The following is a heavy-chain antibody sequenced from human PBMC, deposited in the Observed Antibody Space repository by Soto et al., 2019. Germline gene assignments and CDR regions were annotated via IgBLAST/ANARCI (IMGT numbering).Heavy chain of an antibody. V-gene: IGHV1-3*01. CDR3: ATTASGTNCFDH. CDR1: GYIFTGYA. Sequence: QVQLVQSGAEARKPGASVKVSCRASGYIFTGYAIHWVCQAPGQRLEWMGWIGAGNGNTRYSQKFQDRDTISRDTYASTAYMELTSLTSEYTAIYYCATTASGTNCFDHWGQGTMVTVYS. J-gene: IGHJ4*02. CDR2: IGAGNGNT. D-gene: IGHD4-4*01.